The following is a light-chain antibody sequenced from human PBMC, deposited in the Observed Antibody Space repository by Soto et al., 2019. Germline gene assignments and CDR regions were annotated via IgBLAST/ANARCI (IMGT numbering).Light chain of an antibody. CDR3: QHYDSLPYT. V-gene: IGKV1-33*01. CDR2: GAS. CDR1: HDISIY. J-gene: IGKJ2*01. Sequence: DIQMTQSPSSLSASVGDRVTITCQASHDISIYLNWYRHKPGQAPRLLIYGASNLETGVPSRFSAGGSGTDFTFTISGLQPEDIATYYCQHYDSLPYTFGQGTKLEIK.